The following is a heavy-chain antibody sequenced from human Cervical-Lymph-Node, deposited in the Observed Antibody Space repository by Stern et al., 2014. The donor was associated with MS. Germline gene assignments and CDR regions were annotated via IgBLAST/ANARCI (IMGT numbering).Heavy chain of an antibody. Sequence: VQLVQSGAEVKKPGASVKVSCKASGYSFTSYGISWVRQAPGQGLEWMGWISADNGNANYAQKIQGRVTMTTDTSTTTVYMELRSLRSDDTAVYYCARTYDFWNGYEDYWGQGTLVTVS. CDR2: ISADNGNA. V-gene: IGHV1-18*01. CDR3: ARTYDFWNGYEDY. D-gene: IGHD3-3*01. CDR1: GYSFTSYG. J-gene: IGHJ4*02.